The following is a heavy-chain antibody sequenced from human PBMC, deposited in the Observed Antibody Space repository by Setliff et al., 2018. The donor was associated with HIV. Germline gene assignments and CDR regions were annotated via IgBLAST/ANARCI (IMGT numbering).Heavy chain of an antibody. CDR3: ARGPQYNFWGGYLGL. V-gene: IGHV3-23*01. J-gene: IGHJ4*02. Sequence: GGSLRLSCAASGFTFSTYAMTWVSQAPGKGLEWVSSISSSGGTTYFADSVRSRFTISRDNAKNTLYLQMTSLRAEDTAVYYCARGPQYNFWGGYLGLWGRGTLVTVSS. CDR2: ISSSGGTT. CDR1: GFTFSTYA. D-gene: IGHD3-3*01.